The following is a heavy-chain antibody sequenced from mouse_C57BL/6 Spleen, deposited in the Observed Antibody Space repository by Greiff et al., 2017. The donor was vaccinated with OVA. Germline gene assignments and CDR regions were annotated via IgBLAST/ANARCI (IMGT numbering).Heavy chain of an antibody. V-gene: IGHV8-12*01. Sequence: ESGPGILQSSQTLSLTCSFSGFSLSTSGMGVSWIRQPSGKGLEWLAHIYWDDDKRYNPALKSRLTISKDTSRNQVFLKITGVDTADTATYYCARRAIYDPTKVFDYWGQGTTLTVSS. CDR1: GFSLSTSGMG. CDR3: ARRAIYDPTKVFDY. D-gene: IGHD2-3*01. CDR2: IYWDDDK. J-gene: IGHJ2*01.